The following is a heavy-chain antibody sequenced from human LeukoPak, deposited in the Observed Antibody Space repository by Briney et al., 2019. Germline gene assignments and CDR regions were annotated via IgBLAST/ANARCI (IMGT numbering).Heavy chain of an antibody. CDR2: LFSGGST. D-gene: IGHD1-26*01. V-gene: IGHV3-53*01. Sequence: GGSLRLSCAASGFTVSTNYMSWVRQAPGKGLEWVSVLFSGGSTYYADSVKGRFTISRDNSKNTLYLQMNSLRAEDTAVYYCARDRVPSSTWWEDYYYGMDVWGQGTTVTVSS. J-gene: IGHJ6*02. CDR3: ARDRVPSSTWWEDYYYGMDV. CDR1: GFTVSTNY.